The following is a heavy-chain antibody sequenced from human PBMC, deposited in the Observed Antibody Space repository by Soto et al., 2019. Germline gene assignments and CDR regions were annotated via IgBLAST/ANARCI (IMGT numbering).Heavy chain of an antibody. D-gene: IGHD1-20*01. CDR2: ISYDGSNK. Sequence: GGSLRLSCAASGFTVSSYGMHWVRQAPGKGLEWVAVISYDGSNKYYADSVKGRFTISRDNSKNTLYLQMNSLRAEDTAVYYCAKDMGYNWNYFDYWGQGT. V-gene: IGHV3-30*18. CDR1: GFTVSSYG. J-gene: IGHJ4*02. CDR3: AKDMGYNWNYFDY.